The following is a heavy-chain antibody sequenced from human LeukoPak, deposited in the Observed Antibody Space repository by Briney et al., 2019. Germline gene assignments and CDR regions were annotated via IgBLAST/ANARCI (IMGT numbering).Heavy chain of an antibody. D-gene: IGHD1-14*01. J-gene: IGHJ6*02. Sequence: ASVKVSCKASGYSFTSFDISWARQVSGQGLEWMGWMNPNSGNAGYAPKFQGRLTMPKSTSISTAYMELRSLTSEDTAVYFCARVTRYYYGMDVWGQGTTVTVSS. CDR2: MNPNSGNA. V-gene: IGHV1-8*02. CDR3: ARVTRYYYGMDV. CDR1: GYSFTSFD.